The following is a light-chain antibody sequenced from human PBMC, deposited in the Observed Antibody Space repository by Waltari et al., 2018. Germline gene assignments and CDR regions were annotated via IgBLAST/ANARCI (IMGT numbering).Light chain of an antibody. V-gene: IGLV1-47*01. J-gene: IGLJ3*02. CDR2: RND. Sequence: QSVLTQPPSASGAPGQRVTISCSGGNSNIGSNYLFWYQQLPGTAPNLLIYRNDPRASGFPDRLSVSKSVTSASLAITGLRAEDESEYYCAAWDDSLNSRVFGGGTKLTVL. CDR3: AAWDDSLNSRV. CDR1: NSNIGSNY.